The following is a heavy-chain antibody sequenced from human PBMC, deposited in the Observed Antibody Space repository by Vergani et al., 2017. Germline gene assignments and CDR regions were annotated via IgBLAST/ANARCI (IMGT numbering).Heavy chain of an antibody. J-gene: IGHJ3*02. CDR3: AREGLGSTAMRTHRMDAFDI. D-gene: IGHD5-18*01. CDR2: IYYSGST. V-gene: IGHV4-59*01. CDR1: GGSISSYY. Sequence: QVQLQESGPGLVKPSETLSLTCTVSGGSISSYYWSWIRQPPGKGLEWIGYIYYSGSTNYNPSLKSRVTISVDTSKNQFSLKLSSVTAADTAVYYCAREGLGSTAMRTHRMDAFDIWGQGTTVTVSS.